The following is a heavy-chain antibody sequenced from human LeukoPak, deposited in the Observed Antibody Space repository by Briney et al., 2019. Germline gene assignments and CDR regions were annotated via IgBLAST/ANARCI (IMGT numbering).Heavy chain of an antibody. J-gene: IGHJ4*02. CDR3: ARGGGALATGGLNFDY. Sequence: ASVKVSCKASGYTFTGYYLHWVRQAPGQGLEWMGWTNPHSGSTNYAQNFQGRVTMTRDTSITTIYMELSRLRSDDTAVYYCARGGGALATGGLNFDYWGQGTLVTVSS. D-gene: IGHD6-13*01. CDR1: GYTFTGYY. V-gene: IGHV1-2*02. CDR2: TNPHSGST.